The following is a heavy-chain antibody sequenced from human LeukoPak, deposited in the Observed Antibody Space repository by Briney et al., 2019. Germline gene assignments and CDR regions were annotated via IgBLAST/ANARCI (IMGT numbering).Heavy chain of an antibody. V-gene: IGHV3-30*18. CDR2: ISYDGNNQ. Sequence: GGSLRLSCTASGFTFSDYGMHWVRQAPGKGLECVALISYDGNNQYYGDSVKGRFTISRDSSKNTLFLQMNSLRVEDMAVYYCAKTVTGYYDYWGQGTLVTVSS. J-gene: IGHJ4*02. D-gene: IGHD3-9*01. CDR3: AKTVTGYYDY. CDR1: GFTFSDYG.